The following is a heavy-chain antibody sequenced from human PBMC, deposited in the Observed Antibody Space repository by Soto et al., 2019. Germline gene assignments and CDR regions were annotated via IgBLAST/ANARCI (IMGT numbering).Heavy chain of an antibody. J-gene: IGHJ4*02. V-gene: IGHV4-59*08. CDR1: GGSISSYY. CDR3: ARHYQWLRVFDY. Sequence: PSETLSLTCTVSGGSISSYYWSWIRQPPGKGLEWIGYIYYSGSTNYNPSLKSRVTISVDTSKNQFSLKLSSVTAADTAVYYCARHYQWLRVFDYWGQGTLVTVSS. D-gene: IGHD5-12*01. CDR2: IYYSGST.